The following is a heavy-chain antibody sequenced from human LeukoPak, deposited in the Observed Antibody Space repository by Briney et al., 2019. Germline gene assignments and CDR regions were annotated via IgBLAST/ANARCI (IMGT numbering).Heavy chain of an antibody. D-gene: IGHD4-17*01. CDR3: ARDGATTVTNTFDY. Sequence: GGSLRLSCAVSGFTVSGNYMSWVRQAPGKGLEWVAVISYDGSNKYYADSVKGRFTISRDNSKNTLYLQMNSLRAEDTAVYYCARDGATTVTNTFDYWGQGTLVTVSS. CDR2: ISYDGSNK. CDR1: GFTVSGNY. J-gene: IGHJ4*02. V-gene: IGHV3-30*03.